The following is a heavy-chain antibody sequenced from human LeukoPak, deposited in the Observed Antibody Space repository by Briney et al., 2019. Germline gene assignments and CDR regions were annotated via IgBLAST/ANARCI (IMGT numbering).Heavy chain of an antibody. Sequence: SETLSLTCTVSGGSISDYYWNWIRQPPGKGLEWIGYLYYSGSTNYNPSLKSRVTISVDTSKNQFSLKLTSVTAADTAVYYCARAIYDSSGYYIGYWGQGTLVTVSS. J-gene: IGHJ4*02. CDR3: ARAIYDSSGYYIGY. CDR2: LYYSGST. D-gene: IGHD3-22*01. V-gene: IGHV4-59*01. CDR1: GGSISDYY.